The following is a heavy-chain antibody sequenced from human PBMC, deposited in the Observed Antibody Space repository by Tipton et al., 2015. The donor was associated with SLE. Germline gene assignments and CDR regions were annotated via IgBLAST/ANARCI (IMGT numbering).Heavy chain of an antibody. J-gene: IGHJ4*02. CDR2: IWYDGSNT. Sequence: SGFTFSSYGMHWVRQAPGKGLEWVAVIWYDGSNTYYADSVKGRFTISRDNSKNTLYLQMNSLRAEDTAVYYCARDFSSGWYGWDYWGQGTLVTVSS. CDR3: ARDFSSGWYGWDY. V-gene: IGHV3-33*01. CDR1: GFTFSSYG. D-gene: IGHD6-13*01.